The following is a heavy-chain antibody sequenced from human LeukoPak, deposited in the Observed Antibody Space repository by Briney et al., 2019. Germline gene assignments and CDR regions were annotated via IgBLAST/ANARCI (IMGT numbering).Heavy chain of an antibody. V-gene: IGHV3-23*01. J-gene: IGHJ4*02. CDR2: ISGSGGST. Sequence: GGSLRLSCSASGFIFSSYAMNWVRQAPGKGLEWVSVISGSGGSTDYAHSGKGRFTISRDNSKNTLYLQMNSLRAEDTAVYYCVKDRSGGYRVFDHWGQGTQVTVSS. CDR1: GFIFSSYA. CDR3: VKDRSGGYRVFDH. D-gene: IGHD6-19*01.